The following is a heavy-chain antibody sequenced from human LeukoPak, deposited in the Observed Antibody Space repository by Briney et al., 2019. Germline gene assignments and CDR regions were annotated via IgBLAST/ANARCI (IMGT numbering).Heavy chain of an antibody. CDR2: INHSGST. J-gene: IGHJ5*02. CDR3: ARGGWRSAIVVVTANNWFDP. D-gene: IGHD2-21*02. CDR1: GGHFSGYY. Sequence: PSETLSLTCAVYGGHFSGYYWSWIRQPPGKGLEWIGKINHSGSTNYNPSLKSRVTISVDTSKNQFSLKLSSVTAADTAVYYCARGGWRSAIVVVTANNWFDPWGQGTLVTVSS. V-gene: IGHV4-34*01.